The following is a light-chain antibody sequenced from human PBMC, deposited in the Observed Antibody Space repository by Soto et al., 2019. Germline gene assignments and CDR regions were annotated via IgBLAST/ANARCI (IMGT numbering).Light chain of an antibody. J-gene: IGKJ1*01. CDR2: GAS. V-gene: IGKV3-20*01. CDR1: QSVSSSF. CDR3: QQYDSSPWT. Sequence: EIVLTQSPGTLSLSPGERATLSCRASQSVSSSFLAWYQQKPGQAPRLLIYGASSRATGIPDRFSGSGSGTDFTITISGLEPEDFAVYYWQQYDSSPWTFGQGTRVEIK.